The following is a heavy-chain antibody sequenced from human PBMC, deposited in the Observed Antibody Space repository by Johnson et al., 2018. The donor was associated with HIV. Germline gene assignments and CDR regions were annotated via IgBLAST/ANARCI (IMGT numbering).Heavy chain of an antibody. CDR1: GFPFSNAW. V-gene: IGHV3-66*01. D-gene: IGHD2-8*01. J-gene: IGHJ3*02. CDR2: IYSGGNT. CDR3: ARVMQADAFDI. Sequence: VQLVESGGGLVQPGGSLRLSCRASGFPFSNAWMNWVRQAPGKGLEWVSVIYSGGNTYYADSVKGRFTISRDDSKNTLYLQMNSLRAEDTAVYYCARVMQADAFDIWGQGTMVTVSS.